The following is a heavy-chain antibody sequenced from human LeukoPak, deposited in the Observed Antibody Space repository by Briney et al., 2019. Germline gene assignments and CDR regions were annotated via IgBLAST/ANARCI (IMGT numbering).Heavy chain of an antibody. CDR3: ASVYCSGGSCNGGFDY. V-gene: IGHV3-74*01. CDR2: INSDGSST. J-gene: IGHJ4*02. Sequence: GGSLRLSCAASGFTFSSYWMHWVRQAPGKGLVWVSRINSDGSSTSYADSVKGRFTISRDNAKNTLYLQMNSLRAEDTAVYYCASVYCSGGSCNGGFDYWGQGTLVTVSS. D-gene: IGHD2-15*01. CDR1: GFTFSSYW.